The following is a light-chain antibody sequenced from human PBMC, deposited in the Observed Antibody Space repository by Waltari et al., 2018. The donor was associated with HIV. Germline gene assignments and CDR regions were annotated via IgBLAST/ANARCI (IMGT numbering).Light chain of an antibody. J-gene: IGLJ1*01. CDR3: SSYTSSSLYV. Sequence: QSALTQPASVSGSPGQSITISCTGTSSDVGGYNYVSWYQQHPGKAPKIMIYEVSNRPSGVSNRFSGSKSGNTASLTISGLQAEDEADYYCSSYTSSSLYVFGTGTKVTVL. CDR1: SSDVGGYNY. CDR2: EVS. V-gene: IGLV2-14*01.